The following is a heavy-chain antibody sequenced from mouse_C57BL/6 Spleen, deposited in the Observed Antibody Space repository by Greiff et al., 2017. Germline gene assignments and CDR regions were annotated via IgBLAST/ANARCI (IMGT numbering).Heavy chain of an antibody. CDR2: ISSGSSTI. CDR3: ARATTVVYFDY. V-gene: IGHV5-17*01. Sequence: EVQLVESGGGLVKPGGSLKLSCAASGFTFSDYGMHWVRQAPETGLEWVAYISSGSSTIYYADTVKGRFTISRDNAKNTLFLQMTSLRSEDTAMYYCARATTVVYFDYWGQGTTLTVSS. D-gene: IGHD1-1*01. J-gene: IGHJ2*01. CDR1: GFTFSDYG.